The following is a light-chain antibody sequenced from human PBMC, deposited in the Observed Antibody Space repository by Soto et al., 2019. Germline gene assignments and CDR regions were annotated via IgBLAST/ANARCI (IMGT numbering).Light chain of an antibody. CDR1: QSVSSY. CDR3: QQRSNCSPVT. V-gene: IGKV3-11*01. CDR2: DAS. Sequence: EIVLTQSPATLSLSPGERATLSCRASQSVSSYLAWYQQKPGQAPRLLIYDASNRATAIPARFSGSGSGTVFTLTISSLEPEYFAIYYCQQRSNCSPVTFVGGTKVEIK. J-gene: IGKJ4*01.